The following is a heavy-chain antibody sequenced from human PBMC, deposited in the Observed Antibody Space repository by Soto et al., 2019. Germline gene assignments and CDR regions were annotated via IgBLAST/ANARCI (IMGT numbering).Heavy chain of an antibody. J-gene: IGHJ6*02. CDR2: IYYSGST. CDR3: ARDADYGGSRGGMDV. CDR1: GGSVNNANYF. Sequence: QVRLEESGPGLVKPSETLSLICSVSGGSVNNANYFWNWIRHHPENGLEWIGYIYYSGSTRYNPSFKTRATLSIDTSNYQFSLRLSSVTVADTGVYFCARDADYGGSRGGMDVWGRGTTVTVSS. V-gene: IGHV4-31*03. D-gene: IGHD4-17*01.